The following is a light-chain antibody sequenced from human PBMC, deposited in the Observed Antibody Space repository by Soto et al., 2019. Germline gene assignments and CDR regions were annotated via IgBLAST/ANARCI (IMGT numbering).Light chain of an antibody. V-gene: IGKV3-15*01. CDR2: GAS. Sequence: EIVVTQSPSTLSVSPGERATLSWRASQSVSSNLAWYQQKPGQAPRLLIYGASTRATGIPARFSGSGSGTDFTLTISRLEPEDFAVYYCQQYGSSGTFGQGTKVDIK. J-gene: IGKJ1*01. CDR1: QSVSSN. CDR3: QQYGSSGT.